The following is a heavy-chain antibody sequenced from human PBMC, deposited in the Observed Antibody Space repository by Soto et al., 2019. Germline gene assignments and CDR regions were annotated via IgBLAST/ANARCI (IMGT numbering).Heavy chain of an antibody. D-gene: IGHD6-19*01. CDR2: ISPYYGKS. V-gene: IGHV1-18*01. Sequence: QVQLVQSGPEVRRPGTSLKVACKPSGDTFRSYGISCVRQAPGQGLEWMGWISPYYGKSNYAQKFQDRMTMTTDPSTSTAFMELTSLKSNDTAMYYCARDLLAVAGTIDYWGQGTLISVSS. J-gene: IGHJ4*02. CDR1: GDTFRSYG. CDR3: ARDLLAVAGTIDY.